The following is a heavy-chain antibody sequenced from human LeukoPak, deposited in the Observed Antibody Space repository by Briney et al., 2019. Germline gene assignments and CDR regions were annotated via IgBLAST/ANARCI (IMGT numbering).Heavy chain of an antibody. J-gene: IGHJ4*02. CDR3: ARVDTAMVIDY. V-gene: IGHV1-69*04. CDR2: IIPILGIA. CDR1: GGTFTIYA. D-gene: IGHD5-18*01. Sequence: GSSVTVSCKSSGGTFTIYAISWVRQAPGQGLEWMGSIIPILGIANYAQKVQGRVTITTDKSTSKAYMELSSLRSEDTAVYYCARVDTAMVIDYWGQGTLVTVSS.